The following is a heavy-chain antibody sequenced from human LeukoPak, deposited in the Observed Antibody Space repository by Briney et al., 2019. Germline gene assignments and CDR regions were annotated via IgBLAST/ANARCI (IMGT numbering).Heavy chain of an antibody. CDR3: AREITSVLSRGWRDA. CDR2: IRDGYI. D-gene: IGHD3-10*01. V-gene: IGHV3-69-1*02. J-gene: IGHJ5*02. CDR1: GFILSDYA. Sequence: PGGSLRLFCEASGFILSDYAVNWVRQAPGKGLEWVSSIRDGYIYYADSVKGRFTISRDNAKNSVYLQMNSLSAGDTALYYCAREITSVLSRGWRDAWGQGILVTVSS.